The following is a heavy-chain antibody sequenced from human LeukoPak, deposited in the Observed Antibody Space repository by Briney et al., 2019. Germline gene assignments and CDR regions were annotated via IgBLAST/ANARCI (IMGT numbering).Heavy chain of an antibody. Sequence: GGSLRLSCAASGFTFSSYSMNWVRQAAGKGLEWVSSISSSSSYIYYADSVKGRFTISRDNAQNSLYLQMNSLRAEDTAVYYCAREREELDDYWGQGTLVTVSS. CDR2: ISSSSSYI. J-gene: IGHJ4*02. V-gene: IGHV3-21*01. CDR1: GFTFSSYS. CDR3: AREREELDDY. D-gene: IGHD6-13*01.